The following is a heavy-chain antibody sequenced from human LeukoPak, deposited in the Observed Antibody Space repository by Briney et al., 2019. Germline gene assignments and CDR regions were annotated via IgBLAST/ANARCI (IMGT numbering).Heavy chain of an antibody. CDR3: AKDSRHGDYYYYYYMDV. CDR1: GFTFSNYV. Sequence: GSLRLSCAASGFTFSNYVMQWVRQAPGKGLEWVALIAHDGSNKYYADSVKGRFTISRDNSKNTLYLQMNSLRAEDTAVYYCAKDSRHGDYYYYYYMDVWGKGTTVTVSS. CDR2: IAHDGSNK. V-gene: IGHV3-30*18. J-gene: IGHJ6*03. D-gene: IGHD4-17*01.